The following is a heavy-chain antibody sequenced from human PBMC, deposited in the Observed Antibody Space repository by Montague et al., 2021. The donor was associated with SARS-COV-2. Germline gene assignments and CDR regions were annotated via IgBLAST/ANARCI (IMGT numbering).Heavy chain of an antibody. J-gene: IGHJ4*02. D-gene: IGHD6-19*01. Sequence: SETLSLTCTVSGASISNYYWTWIRQPAGKGLEWIWRLYTSGSTTYNPSPKSRVPMSVTTSKNQFSLNVTSVSATDTAIYYCAGEAGYSCGRRYYYVMDVWGQGTLVTVSP. CDR1: GASISNYY. CDR2: LYTSGST. CDR3: AGEAGYSCGRRYYYVMDV. V-gene: IGHV4-4*07.